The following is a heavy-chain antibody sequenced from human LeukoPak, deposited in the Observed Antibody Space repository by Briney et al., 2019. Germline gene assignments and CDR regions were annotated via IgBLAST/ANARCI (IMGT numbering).Heavy chain of an antibody. D-gene: IGHD3-22*01. J-gene: IGHJ4*02. CDR2: INPSGGST. CDR1: GYTFTSYY. CDR3: ARDSKDSSGYAYFFDY. Sequence: GASVKVSCKASGYTFTSYYMHWVRQAPGQGLEWMGIINPSGGSTSYAQKFQGRVTMTRDTSTSTVYMELSSLRSEDTAVYYCARDSKDSSGYAYFFDYWGQGTLVTVSS. V-gene: IGHV1-46*01.